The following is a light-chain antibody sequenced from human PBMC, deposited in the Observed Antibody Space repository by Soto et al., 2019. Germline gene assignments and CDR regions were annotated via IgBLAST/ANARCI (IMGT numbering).Light chain of an antibody. Sequence: DIQMTQSPSTLSASVGDRVTLTCRASQSISSWLSWYQQKPGKAPKLLIYKASSLESGVPSRFSGSGSGTEFTLTISSLQPDDFATYYCQQYNSSSRTFGQGTKVEIK. CDR2: KAS. CDR1: QSISSW. CDR3: QQYNSSSRT. J-gene: IGKJ1*01. V-gene: IGKV1-5*03.